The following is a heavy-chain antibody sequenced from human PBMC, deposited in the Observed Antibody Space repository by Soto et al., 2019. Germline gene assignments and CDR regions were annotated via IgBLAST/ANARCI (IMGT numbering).Heavy chain of an antibody. CDR1: GGSISSYY. D-gene: IGHD4-17*01. V-gene: IGHV4-59*01. J-gene: IGHJ5*02. CDR2: IYYSGST. CDR3: ARVPDYGDFGSWFDP. Sequence: PSETLSLTCTVSGGSISSYYWSWIRQPPGKGLEWIGYIYYSGSTNYNPSLKSRVTISVDTSKSQFSLKLSSVTAADTAVYYCARVPDYGDFGSWFDPWGQGTLVTVSS.